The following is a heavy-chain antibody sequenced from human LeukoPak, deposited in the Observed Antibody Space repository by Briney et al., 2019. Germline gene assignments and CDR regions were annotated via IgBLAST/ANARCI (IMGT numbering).Heavy chain of an antibody. CDR3: AKDISEARDYFDY. V-gene: IGHV3-23*01. CDR1: GFTFSSYA. Sequence: GGSLRLSCAASGFTFSSYAMSWVRQAPGKGLEWVSAISGNGGSTYSADSVKGRFTISRDNSKNTLSLQMNSLRAEDTAVYYCAKDISEARDYFDYWGQGTLVTVSS. CDR2: ISGNGGST. J-gene: IGHJ4*02.